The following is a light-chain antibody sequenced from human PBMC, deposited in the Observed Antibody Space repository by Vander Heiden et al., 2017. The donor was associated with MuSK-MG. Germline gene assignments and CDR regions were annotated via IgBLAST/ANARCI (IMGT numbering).Light chain of an antibody. CDR1: YSDVGDYNY. CDR2: DVS. J-gene: IGLJ1*01. V-gene: IGLV2-14*03. CDR3: TSYTSSGTFV. Sequence: QSALPQPASASGSPGPAITLSCTGTYSDVGDYNYVSWYQHHPAKVPILCIYDVSHRPSGISDRFSASKSGTMASLPISGLQAADEADYYYTSYTSSGTFVFGSGTKLTVL.